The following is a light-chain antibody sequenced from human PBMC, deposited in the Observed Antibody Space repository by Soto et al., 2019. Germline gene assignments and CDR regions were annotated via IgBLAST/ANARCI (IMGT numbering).Light chain of an antibody. Sequence: DIQMTQSPSSVSASVGDRVTITCRASQGISDRLAWYQQKPGKAPKPLIYSASSLLSGVPSRFSGSTSGTDFTLTINSLQPEDFATYYCQQAYSFPRTFGPGTKVDIK. CDR2: SAS. CDR1: QGISDR. V-gene: IGKV1-12*01. CDR3: QQAYSFPRT. J-gene: IGKJ3*01.